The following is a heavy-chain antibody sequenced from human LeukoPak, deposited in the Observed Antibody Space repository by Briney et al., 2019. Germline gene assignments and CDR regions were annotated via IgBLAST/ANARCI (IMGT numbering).Heavy chain of an antibody. CDR1: GGSISSYY. D-gene: IGHD3-3*01. J-gene: IGHJ4*02. CDR2: IYTSGSI. Sequence: SETLSLTCTVSGGSISSYYWSWIRQPAGKGLEWIGRIYTSGSINYNPSLKSRVTMSVDTSKNQFCLKLCSVTAADTAVYYCARDKVEWLLGVRYYFDYWGQGTLVTVSS. V-gene: IGHV4-4*07. CDR3: ARDKVEWLLGVRYYFDY.